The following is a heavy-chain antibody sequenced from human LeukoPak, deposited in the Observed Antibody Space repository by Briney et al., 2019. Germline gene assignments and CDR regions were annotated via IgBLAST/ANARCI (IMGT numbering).Heavy chain of an antibody. CDR1: GGSISIYY. CDR2: IYNSGST. D-gene: IGHD5-24*01. J-gene: IGHJ5*02. V-gene: IGHV4-59*06. CDR3: ARNPPSTRGHWFDP. Sequence: SETLSLTCTVSGGSISIYYWSWIRQHPEKGLEWIGYIYNSGSTYYTPSLKSRVTISVDTSKNQFSLKLSSVTAADTAVYYCARNPPSTRGHWFDPWGQGTLVTVSS.